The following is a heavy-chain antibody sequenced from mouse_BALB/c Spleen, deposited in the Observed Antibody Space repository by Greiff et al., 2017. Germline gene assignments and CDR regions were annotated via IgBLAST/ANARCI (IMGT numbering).Heavy chain of an antibody. CDR3: ARPGYDYDGSWFAY. Sequence: VQLQQSGPELVKPGASVKISCKASGYTFTDYNMHWVKQSHGKSLEWIGYIYPYNGGTGYNQKFKSKATLTVDNSSSTAYMELRSLTSEDSAVYYCARPGYDYDGSWFAYWGQGTLVTVSA. CDR2: IYPYNGGT. CDR1: GYTFTDYN. D-gene: IGHD2-4*01. J-gene: IGHJ3*01. V-gene: IGHV1S29*02.